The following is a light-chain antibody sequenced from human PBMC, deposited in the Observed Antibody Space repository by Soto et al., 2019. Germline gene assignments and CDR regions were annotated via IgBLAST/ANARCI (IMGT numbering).Light chain of an antibody. Sequence: ETVLTQSPPTLSLSPGERATLSCWASQSVGTRLAWYQQRPGQPPRLLISGASSRATGIPDRFSGSGSATDFTLTISRLEPEDFALYYCQHYGISPVTFGQGTRLEIK. CDR1: QSVGTR. V-gene: IGKV3-20*01. CDR2: GAS. CDR3: QHYGISPVT. J-gene: IGKJ5*01.